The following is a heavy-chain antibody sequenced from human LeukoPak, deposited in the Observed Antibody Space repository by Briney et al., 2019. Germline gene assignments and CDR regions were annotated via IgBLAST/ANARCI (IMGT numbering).Heavy chain of an antibody. CDR2: LSGSGETT. J-gene: IGHJ6*03. V-gene: IGHV3-23*01. Sequence: GGSLRLSCAASGFTFSNYAMIWVRQAPGKGLEWVSALSGSGETTYYADSVKGRFTISRDNSKNTLYLQMNSLRAEDTAVYYCAKAGGYCSSTSCLSYYYYYMDVWGKGTTVTVSS. D-gene: IGHD2-2*01. CDR3: AKAGGYCSSTSCLSYYYYYMDV. CDR1: GFTFSNYA.